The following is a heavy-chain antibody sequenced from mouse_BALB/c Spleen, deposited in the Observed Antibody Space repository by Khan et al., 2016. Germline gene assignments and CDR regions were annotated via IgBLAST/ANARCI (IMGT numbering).Heavy chain of an antibody. V-gene: IGHV1-69*02. CDR3: TRGESTMIRGFAY. CDR2: IYPSDIYT. J-gene: IGHJ3*01. D-gene: IGHD2-4*01. Sequence: VQLQESGAELVRPGASVKLSCKASGYTFTSYWINWMKQRPGQGLEWIGNIYPSDIYTNYNQKFKDKATLTVDKSSSTAYMQLSSPTSEDSAIXYCTRGESTMIRGFAYWGQGTLVTVSA. CDR1: GYTFTSYW.